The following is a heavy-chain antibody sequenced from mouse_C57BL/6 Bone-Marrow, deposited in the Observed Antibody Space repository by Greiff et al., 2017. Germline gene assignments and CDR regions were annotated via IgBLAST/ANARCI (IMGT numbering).Heavy chain of an antibody. Sequence: EVKLEESGPGLVKPSQSLSLTCSVTGYSITSGYYWNWIRQFPGNKLEWMGYISYDGSNNYNPSLKNRISITRDTSKNQFFLKLNSVTTEDTATYYCARKSSHWYFDVWGTGTTVTVSS. D-gene: IGHD1-1*01. J-gene: IGHJ1*03. CDR1: GYSITSGYY. CDR3: ARKSSHWYFDV. CDR2: ISYDGSN. V-gene: IGHV3-6*01.